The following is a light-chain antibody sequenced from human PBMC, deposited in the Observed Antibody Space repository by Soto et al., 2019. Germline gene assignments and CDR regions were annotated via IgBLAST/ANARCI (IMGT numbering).Light chain of an antibody. Sequence: QSVLTQPPSASGSPGQSVTISCTGTSSDVGGYNYVSWYQQHPGRAPKLMIHEVSKRPSGVPDRFSGSKSGNTASLTVSGLQAEDEADYYCISYAGSSNLVFGGGTKLTVL. V-gene: IGLV2-8*01. J-gene: IGLJ3*02. CDR1: SSDVGGYNY. CDR2: EVS. CDR3: ISYAGSSNLV.